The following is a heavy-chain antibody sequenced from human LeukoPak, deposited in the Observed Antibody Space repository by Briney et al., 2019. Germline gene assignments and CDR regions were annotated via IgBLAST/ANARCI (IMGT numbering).Heavy chain of an antibody. J-gene: IGHJ4*02. D-gene: IGHD1-26*01. Sequence: GGSLRLSCAASGFIFSSYEMHWVRQATGKGLEWVSAVGIVGDTFYTGSVKGRFTTSRENAENSLFLQMNSLRAEDTAVYYCARDSGELLTLLDYWGQGTLVSVSS. V-gene: IGHV3-13*01. CDR3: ARDSGELLTLLDY. CDR2: VGIVGDT. CDR1: GFIFSSYE.